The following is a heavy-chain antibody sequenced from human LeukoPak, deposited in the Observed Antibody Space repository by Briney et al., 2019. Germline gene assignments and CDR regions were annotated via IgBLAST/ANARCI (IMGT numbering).Heavy chain of an antibody. CDR2: ISRSANTI. V-gene: IGHV3-48*03. D-gene: IGHD3-22*01. CDR1: GFTFSSYE. CDR3: ATRGYYYDSGGYSCFDY. Sequence: PGGSLRLSCAASGFTFSSYEMNWVRQAPGNGLEWVSYISRSANTIYYADSVKGRFTISRDNAKSSLYLQMNSLRAEDTAVYYCATRGYYYDSGGYSCFDYWGQGTLVTVSS. J-gene: IGHJ4*02.